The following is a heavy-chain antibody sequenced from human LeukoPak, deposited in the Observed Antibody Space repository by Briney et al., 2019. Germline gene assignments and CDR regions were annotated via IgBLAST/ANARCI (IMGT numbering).Heavy chain of an antibody. Sequence: PGGSLRLSCVVSGFTFSSYTMNWVRQAPGKGLVWVSRINSDGISTSYADSVKGRFTISRDNAKNTLYLQMNSLRAEDTAVYYCARDRGSYTNWFDPWGQGTLVTVSS. D-gene: IGHD1-26*01. CDR3: ARDRGSYTNWFDP. CDR2: INSDGIST. J-gene: IGHJ5*02. V-gene: IGHV3-74*01. CDR1: GFTFSSYT.